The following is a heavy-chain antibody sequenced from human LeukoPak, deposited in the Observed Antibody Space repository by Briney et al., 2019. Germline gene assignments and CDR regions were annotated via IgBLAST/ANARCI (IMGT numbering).Heavy chain of an antibody. CDR1: GFTFSTYT. V-gene: IGHV3-21*01. CDR2: ISSSSSYI. Sequence: GGSLRLSCAASGFTFSTYTMNWVRQAPGKGLEWVSSISSSSSYIYYADSVKGRFTISRDNAKNSLFLQINSLRAEDTAVYYCAKVQDGSSWYEYFQHWGQGTLVTVSS. D-gene: IGHD6-13*01. CDR3: AKVQDGSSWYEYFQH. J-gene: IGHJ1*01.